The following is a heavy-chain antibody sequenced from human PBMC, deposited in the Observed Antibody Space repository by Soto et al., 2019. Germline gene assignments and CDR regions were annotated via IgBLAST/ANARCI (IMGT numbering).Heavy chain of an antibody. CDR1: GYSFTSYW. CDR3: ARAPYDSSGYYDY. CDR2: IYPRYADT. V-gene: IGHV5-51*01. D-gene: IGHD3-22*01. Sequence: PGESLKISCKGSGYSFTSYWIGWVRQMPGKGLEGMGIIYPRYADTRYSPSYQAQVTISADKSITTAYLHGSSLKSSDTAMYFCARAPYDSSGYYDYWGQGTMVTVSS. J-gene: IGHJ4*02.